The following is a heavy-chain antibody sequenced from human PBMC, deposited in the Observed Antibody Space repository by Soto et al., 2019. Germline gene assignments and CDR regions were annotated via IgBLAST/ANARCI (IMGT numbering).Heavy chain of an antibody. CDR1: GGSISSSSYY. CDR2: IYYSGST. V-gene: IGHV4-39*01. J-gene: IGHJ4*02. D-gene: IGHD3-10*01. Sequence: QLQLQESGPGLVKPSETLSLTCTVSGGSISSSSYYWGWIRQPPGKGLEWIGSIYYSGSTYYNPSLTGRVTISVDPSKTQFSLKLSSVTAADTAVYYCARRGSGSYHDYWGKGTLVTVSS. CDR3: ARRGSGSYHDY.